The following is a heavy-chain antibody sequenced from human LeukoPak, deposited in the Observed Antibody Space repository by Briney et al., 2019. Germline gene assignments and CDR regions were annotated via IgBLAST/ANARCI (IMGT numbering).Heavy chain of an antibody. CDR3: AKDLVYSSDIDY. J-gene: IGHJ4*02. CDR1: GFTFSSYT. V-gene: IGHV3-23*01. D-gene: IGHD4-11*01. Sequence: PGGSLRLSCAASGFTFSSYTMSWVRQAPGKGLEWVSAISGSGGSTYYADSVKGRFTISRDNSKNTLYLQMSSLRAEDTAVYYCAKDLVYSSDIDYWGQGTLVTVSS. CDR2: ISGSGGST.